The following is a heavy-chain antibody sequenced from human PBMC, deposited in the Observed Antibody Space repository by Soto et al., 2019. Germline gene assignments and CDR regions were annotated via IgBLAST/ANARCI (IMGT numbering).Heavy chain of an antibody. Sequence: QVQLVESGGGVVQPGRSLRLSCSASGFTFSTYAMHWVRQAPGKGLEWVAVISYDGSNKHYADSVKGRFTISRDNSKNTLYLHMNSLRAEDTAVYYCARPPVIDIVVPPDYWCQGTLVTVSS. CDR2: ISYDGSNK. D-gene: IGHD2-15*01. CDR1: GFTFSTYA. CDR3: ARPPVIDIVVPPDY. J-gene: IGHJ4*02. V-gene: IGHV3-30*04.